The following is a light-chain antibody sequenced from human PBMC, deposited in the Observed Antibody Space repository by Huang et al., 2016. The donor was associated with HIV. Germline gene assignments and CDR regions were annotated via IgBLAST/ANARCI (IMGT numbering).Light chain of an antibody. CDR2: LAS. J-gene: IGKJ1*01. CDR1: QSVFHSSNNKSY. Sequence: DIVVTQSPASLALSLGERAAINCTSSQSVFHSSNNKSYLNWYQLKPGQSPHLLIYLASTRESGVPDRFRGSGSGTDFTLTITSLQAEDVAVYYCHQYYTSPQTFGQGTKVEV. V-gene: IGKV4-1*01. CDR3: HQYYTSPQT.